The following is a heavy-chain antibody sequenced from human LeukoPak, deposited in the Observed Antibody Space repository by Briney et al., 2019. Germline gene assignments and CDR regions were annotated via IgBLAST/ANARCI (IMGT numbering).Heavy chain of an antibody. CDR2: ISAYNGNT. Sequence: ASVKVSCKASGYTFTSYGISWVRQAPGQGLEWMGWISAYNGNTNYAQKLQGRVTMTTDTSTSTAYMELRSLRSDDTAVYYCAREGVDIVVVPAAIRYYYYMDVWGKGTTVTVSS. J-gene: IGHJ6*03. D-gene: IGHD2-2*02. CDR1: GYTFTSYG. V-gene: IGHV1-18*01. CDR3: AREGVDIVVVPAAIRYYYYMDV.